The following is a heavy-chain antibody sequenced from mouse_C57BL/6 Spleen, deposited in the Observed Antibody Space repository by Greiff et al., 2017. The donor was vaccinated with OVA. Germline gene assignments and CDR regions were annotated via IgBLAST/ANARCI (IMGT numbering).Heavy chain of an antibody. J-gene: IGHJ2*01. CDR3: ARSKSYGVYFDY. D-gene: IGHD2-12*01. V-gene: IGHV1-50*01. CDR1: GYTFTSYW. CDR2: IDPSDSYT. Sequence: QVQLQQPGAELVKPGASVKLSCKASGYTFTSYWMQWVKQRPGQGLEWIGEIDPSDSYTNYNQKFKGKATLTVDTTSSTAYMQLSSLTSEDSAVYYCARSKSYGVYFDYWGQGTTLTVSS.